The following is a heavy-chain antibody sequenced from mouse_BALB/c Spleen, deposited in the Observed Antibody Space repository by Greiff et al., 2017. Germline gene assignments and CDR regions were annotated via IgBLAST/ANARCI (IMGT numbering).Heavy chain of an antibody. CDR2: ISYSGST. V-gene: IGHV3-8*02. J-gene: IGHJ4*01. D-gene: IGHD1-1*01. Sequence: EVKLVESGPSLVKPSQTLSLTCSVTGDSITSGYWNWIRKFPGNKLEYMGYISYSGSTYYNPSLKSRISITRDTSKNQYYLQLNSVTTEDTATYYCARYYGSSFYAMDYWGQGTSVTVSS. CDR1: GDSITSGY. CDR3: ARYYGSSFYAMDY.